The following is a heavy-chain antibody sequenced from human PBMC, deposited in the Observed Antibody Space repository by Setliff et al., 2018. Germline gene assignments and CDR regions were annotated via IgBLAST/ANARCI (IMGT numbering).Heavy chain of an antibody. D-gene: IGHD6-13*01. J-gene: IGHJ5*02. Sequence: SETLSLTCTVSGGSISSSSYYWGWIRQPAGKGLEWIGRIYTSGSTNYKPSLKSRVTISVDTSKNQFSLKLSSVTAADTAVYYCAREGYSSLIGWFDPWGQGTLVTVSS. CDR2: IYTSGST. CDR1: GGSISSSSYY. V-gene: IGHV4-61*02. CDR3: AREGYSSLIGWFDP.